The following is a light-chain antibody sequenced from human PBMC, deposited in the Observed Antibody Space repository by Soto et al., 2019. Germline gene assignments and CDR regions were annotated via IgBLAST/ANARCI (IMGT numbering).Light chain of an antibody. CDR3: QTWVTGIHI. J-gene: IGLJ2*01. Sequence: QSVLTQSPSASASLGASVKLTCTLSSGHSNYAIAWHQQQPEKGPRFLMKLNSDGSHSKGDGIPDRFSGSSSGADRYLTISTLQSEDEADYYCQTWVTGIHIFGGGTKLTVL. CDR1: SGHSNYA. CDR2: LNSDGSH. V-gene: IGLV4-69*01.